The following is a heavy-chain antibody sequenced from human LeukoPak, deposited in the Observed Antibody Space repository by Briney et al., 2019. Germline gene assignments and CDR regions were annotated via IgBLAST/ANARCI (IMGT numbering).Heavy chain of an antibody. V-gene: IGHV1-18*01. CDR1: GYTFTSYG. CDR3: AREGDYSSGWDRADY. CDR2: ISAYNGNT. J-gene: IGHJ4*02. Sequence: GASAKVSCKASGYTFTSYGITWVRQASGQGLEWMGWISAYNGNTNHAQKFQDRVTMTTDTSTSTAYMELRSLRSDDTAVYYCAREGDYSSGWDRADYWGQGTLVTVSS. D-gene: IGHD6-19*01.